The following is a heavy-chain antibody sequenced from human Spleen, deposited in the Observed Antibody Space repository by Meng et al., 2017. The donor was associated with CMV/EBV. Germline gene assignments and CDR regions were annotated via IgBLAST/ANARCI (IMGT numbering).Heavy chain of an antibody. CDR3: ARGYSSLSWFDP. Sequence: GSLRLSCTVSGYSISSGYYWGWMRQPPGEGPEWVGAVYHSGTTFYNPSLKNRVTISLDTSRNQFSLKLSSVTAADTAVYYCARGYSSLSWFDPWGQGTLVTVSS. J-gene: IGHJ5*02. CDR1: GYSISSGYY. V-gene: IGHV4-38-2*02. CDR2: VYHSGTT. D-gene: IGHD6-13*01.